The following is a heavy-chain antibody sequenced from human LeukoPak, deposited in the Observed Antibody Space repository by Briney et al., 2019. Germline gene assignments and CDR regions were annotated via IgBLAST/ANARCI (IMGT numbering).Heavy chain of an antibody. CDR2: ISGAGRTK. D-gene: IGHD5-12*01. CDR3: VRGAAGLRTPYFFDF. Sequence: GGSLRLSCAASGLTFSDYEVSWVRQAPGKGLEWVSYISGAGRTKYYADSVRGRITISRDNAKNSLYLQMDSLRAEDTAIYYCVRGAAGLRTPYFFDFWGQGTLVTVSS. J-gene: IGHJ4*02. CDR1: GLTFSDYE. V-gene: IGHV3-48*03.